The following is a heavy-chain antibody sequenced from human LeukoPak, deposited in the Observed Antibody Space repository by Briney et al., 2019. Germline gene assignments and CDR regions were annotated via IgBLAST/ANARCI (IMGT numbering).Heavy chain of an antibody. CDR2: VSSDGTT. D-gene: IGHD2-21*01. CDR1: GASVTTFY. V-gene: IGHV4-59*08. Sequence: SETLSLTCSVSGASVTTFYWSWIRQSPGRGLEWIGYVSSDGTTNYTPSLRRRVILSVDTAKNHISLNLTSLTAADTAIYYCARLDCVGAGCYNHWGREILVTVSS. J-gene: IGHJ4*02. CDR3: ARLDCVGAGCYNH.